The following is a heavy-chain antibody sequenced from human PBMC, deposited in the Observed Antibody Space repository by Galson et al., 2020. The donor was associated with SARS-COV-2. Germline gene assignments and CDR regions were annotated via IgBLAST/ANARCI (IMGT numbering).Heavy chain of an antibody. V-gene: IGHV3-11*01. D-gene: IGHD6-6*01. Sequence: GESLKISCAASGFAFSDYYMSWIRQAPGKGLEWVSYISSSGSTIYYADSVKGRFTISRDNAKNSLYLQMNSLRAEDTAVYYCARERYSSSSHFDYWGQGTLVTVSS. CDR1: GFAFSDYY. J-gene: IGHJ4*02. CDR2: ISSSGSTI. CDR3: ARERYSSSSHFDY.